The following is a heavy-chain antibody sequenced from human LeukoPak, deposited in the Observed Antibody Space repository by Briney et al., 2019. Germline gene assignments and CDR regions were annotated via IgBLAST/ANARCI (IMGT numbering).Heavy chain of an antibody. V-gene: IGHV4-34*01. CDR1: GFTFSSYG. CDR3: ARDDSYASGNFDY. J-gene: IGHJ4*02. D-gene: IGHD3-10*01. CDR2: INHSGST. Sequence: GSLRLSCAASGFTFSSYGMSWIRQPPGKGLEWIGGINHSGSTNYNPSLKSRVTISVDTSKNQFSLNLTSVTAADTAVYYCARDDSYASGNFDYWGQGTLVTVSS.